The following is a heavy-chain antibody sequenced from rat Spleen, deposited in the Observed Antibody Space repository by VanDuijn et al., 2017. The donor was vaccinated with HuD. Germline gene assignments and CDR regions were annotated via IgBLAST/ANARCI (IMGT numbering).Heavy chain of an antibody. D-gene: IGHD4-1*01. CDR1: GFTFSDYG. V-gene: IGHV5-29*01. J-gene: IGHJ2*01. CDR3: AGWGGYYFDY. Sequence: EVQLVESGGGLVQPGRSLKLSCAASGFTFSDYGMAWVRQAPTKGLEWVASISTSGGSTYYRDSVKGRFTVSRDNAKSTLYLQMDSLRSEDTATYYGAGWGGYYFDYGGQGVMVTVSS. CDR2: ISTSGGST.